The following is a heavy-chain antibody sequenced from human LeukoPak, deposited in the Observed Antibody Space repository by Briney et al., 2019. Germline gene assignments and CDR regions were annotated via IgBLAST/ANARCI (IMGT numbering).Heavy chain of an antibody. D-gene: IGHD1-1*01. V-gene: IGHV4-34*01. Sequence: KPSETLSLTCAVYGGSFSGYYWSWIRQPPGKGLEWIGEMNDYGSTYYNPSLKSRVTISVDTSKNQFSLKLSSVTAADTAVYYCARSKTAENDYFDYWGQGTLVTVSS. CDR2: MNDYGST. CDR3: ARSKTAENDYFDY. CDR1: GGSFSGYY. J-gene: IGHJ4*02.